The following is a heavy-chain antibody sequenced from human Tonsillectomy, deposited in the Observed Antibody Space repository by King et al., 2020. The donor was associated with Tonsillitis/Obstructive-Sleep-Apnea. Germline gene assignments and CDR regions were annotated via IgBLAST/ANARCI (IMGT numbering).Heavy chain of an antibody. J-gene: IGHJ4*02. CDR3: AKYCSGGSCHPGFDC. CDR2: ISYSGGT. Sequence: QLQESGPGLVKPSETLSLTCTVSGGSVGSASYFWSWIRQPPGKGLEWIGYISYSGGTNYNPSLKSRVTISVDKSKNQFSLNLRSVTAADTAVYYCAKYCSGGSCHPGFDCWGQGTLVTVSS. D-gene: IGHD2-15*01. CDR1: GGSVGSASYF. V-gene: IGHV4-61*01.